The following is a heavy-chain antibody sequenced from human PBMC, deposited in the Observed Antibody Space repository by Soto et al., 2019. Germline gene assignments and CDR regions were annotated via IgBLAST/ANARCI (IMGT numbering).Heavy chain of an antibody. J-gene: IGHJ4*02. D-gene: IGHD2-21*02. V-gene: IGHV1-3*05. CDR3: ARSIVVVTALDY. Sequence: QVQLVQSGAEEKKPGASVKVSCKASGYTFTSYAMHWVRQAPGQRLEWMGWINAGNGNTKYSQKFQGIGTITRDTSASTAYMELSSLRSEDTAVYYCARSIVVVTALDYWGQGTLVTVSS. CDR2: INAGNGNT. CDR1: GYTFTSYA.